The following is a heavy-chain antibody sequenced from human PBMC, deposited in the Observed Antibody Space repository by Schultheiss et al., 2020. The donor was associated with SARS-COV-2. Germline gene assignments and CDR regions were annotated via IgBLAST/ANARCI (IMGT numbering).Heavy chain of an antibody. CDR2: IYPGDSDT. CDR1: GYIFPSYW. D-gene: IGHD6-6*01. V-gene: IGHV5-51*01. CDR3: ARRTARPPYYYYYYGMDV. J-gene: IGHJ6*02. Sequence: GGSLRLSCKGSGYIFPSYWIGWVRQMPGKGLEWMGIIYPGDSDTRYTPSFQGQVTISADKSISTAYLQWSSLKASDTAMYYCARRTARPPYYYYYYGMDVWGQGTTVTVSS.